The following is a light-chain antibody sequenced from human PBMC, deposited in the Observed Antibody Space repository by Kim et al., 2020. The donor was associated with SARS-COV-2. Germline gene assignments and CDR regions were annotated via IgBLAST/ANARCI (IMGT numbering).Light chain of an antibody. CDR3: NQYANIPYT. Sequence: DIQMTQSPSSLSASVGDRVTITCQASQDISNHLNWYQQKPGKAPKLLIYRASTLETGGPSRFSGSGSGTHFTFTISSLQPDDIATYYCNQYANIPYTFGQGTKLE. CDR1: QDISNH. J-gene: IGKJ2*01. CDR2: RAS. V-gene: IGKV1-33*01.